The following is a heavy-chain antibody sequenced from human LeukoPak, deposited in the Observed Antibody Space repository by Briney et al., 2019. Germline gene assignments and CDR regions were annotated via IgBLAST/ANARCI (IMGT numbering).Heavy chain of an antibody. Sequence: ASVKVSCKVSGYTLTELSMHWVRQAPGKGLEWMGGFDPEDGETIYAQKFQGRVTMTEDTSTDTAYMELSSLRSEDTAVYYCATWSVGRRLSFLVIDYWGQGTLVTVSS. CDR1: GYTLTELS. J-gene: IGHJ4*02. V-gene: IGHV1-24*01. D-gene: IGHD3-3*01. CDR2: FDPEDGET. CDR3: ATWSVGRRLSFLVIDY.